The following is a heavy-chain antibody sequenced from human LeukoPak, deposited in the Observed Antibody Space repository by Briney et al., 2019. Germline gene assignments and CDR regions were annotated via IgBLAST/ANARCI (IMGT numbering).Heavy chain of an antibody. CDR2: ISGSGGST. CDR3: ASGSYYAAFEY. J-gene: IGHJ4*02. D-gene: IGHD3-10*01. V-gene: IGHV3-23*01. Sequence: PGGSLRVSCAASGFTFSSDAMSCVRQAPGKGLEWVSAISGSGGSTYYADSVKGRFTISRDNSKNTLYLQMNSLRAEDTAVYYCASGSYYAAFEYWGQGTLVTDSS. CDR1: GFTFSSDA.